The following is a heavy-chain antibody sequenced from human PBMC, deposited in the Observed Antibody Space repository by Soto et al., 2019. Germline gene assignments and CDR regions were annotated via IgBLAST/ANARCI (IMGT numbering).Heavy chain of an antibody. CDR1: GGSLSENY. D-gene: IGHD3-16*01. Sequence: TSENLPHPWCVYGGSLSENYCNWLRQPPGKGLEWIGEINHSGNTNYNPSLRSRVTISIDTSKNQLSLNLRSVSAADTAVYYCATGRGAVAAWGKGTPVT. CDR3: ATGRGAVAA. J-gene: IGHJ5*02. V-gene: IGHV4-34*01. CDR2: INHSGNT.